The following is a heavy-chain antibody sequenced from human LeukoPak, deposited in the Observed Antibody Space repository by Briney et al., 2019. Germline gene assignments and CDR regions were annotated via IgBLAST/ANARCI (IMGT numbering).Heavy chain of an antibody. CDR2: IYYSGST. Sequence: PSQTLSLTCTVSGGSISSGDYYWSWIRQPPGKGLEWIGYIYYSGSTYYNPSLKSRVTISVDTSKNQFSLKLSSVTAADTAVYYCARGSGYSYGIDYWGQGTLVTVSP. V-gene: IGHV4-30-4*01. J-gene: IGHJ4*02. CDR3: ARGSGYSYGIDY. D-gene: IGHD5-18*01. CDR1: GGSISSGDYY.